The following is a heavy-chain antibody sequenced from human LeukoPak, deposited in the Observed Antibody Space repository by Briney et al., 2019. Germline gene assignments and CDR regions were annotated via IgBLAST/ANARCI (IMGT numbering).Heavy chain of an antibody. CDR1: GFTFSDYY. CDR2: ISTNGGDT. Sequence: GGSLRLSCAASGFTFSDYYMSWIRQAPGKGLEWVSLISTNGGDTYYADSVKGRFTISRDNSRNTLFLQMNSLRVDDTAIYYCARHGSGCFDYWGQGTLVTVSS. J-gene: IGHJ4*02. V-gene: IGHV3-23*01. D-gene: IGHD6-19*01. CDR3: ARHGSGCFDY.